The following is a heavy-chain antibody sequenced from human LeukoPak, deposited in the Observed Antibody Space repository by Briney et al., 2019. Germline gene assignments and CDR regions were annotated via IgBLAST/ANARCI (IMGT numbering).Heavy chain of an antibody. Sequence: PSETLSLTCTVSGGSISSYYWSWIRQPPGKGLEWIGYTYYSGSTNYNPSLKSRVTISVDTSKNQFSLKLSSVTAADTAVYYCARVSSGYSYGPIDYWGQGTLVTVSS. CDR2: TYYSGST. D-gene: IGHD5-18*01. CDR3: ARVSSGYSYGPIDY. J-gene: IGHJ4*02. CDR1: GGSISSYY. V-gene: IGHV4-59*01.